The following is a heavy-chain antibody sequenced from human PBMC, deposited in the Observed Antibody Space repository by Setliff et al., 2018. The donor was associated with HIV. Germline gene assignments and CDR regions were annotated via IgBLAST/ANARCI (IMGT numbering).Heavy chain of an antibody. CDR3: ARGGTGRPRPIDY. Sequence: ASVKVSCKGSGYIFTNYYTHWVRQAPGQGLEWMGRISPNSGGTQYARKFQGRVTLTSDTSISTAYMELSGLRSDDTAVYYCARGGTGRPRPIDYWGQGTLVTVS. D-gene: IGHD7-27*01. CDR1: GYIFTNYY. J-gene: IGHJ4*02. V-gene: IGHV1-2*06. CDR2: ISPNSGGT.